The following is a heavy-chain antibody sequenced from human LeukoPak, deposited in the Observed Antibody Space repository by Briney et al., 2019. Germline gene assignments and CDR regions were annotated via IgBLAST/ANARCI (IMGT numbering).Heavy chain of an antibody. J-gene: IGHJ5*02. CDR2: ISGSGGST. Sequence: GGSLRLSCAASGFTFSSYAMSWVRQAPGKGLEGVSAISGSGGSTDYADSVKGRFNISRDNSKNTLYLQMNRLRAEDTAVYYCAKDPYSAVMIGWFDPWGQGTLVTVSS. CDR3: AKDPYSAVMIGWFDP. CDR1: GFTFSSYA. V-gene: IGHV3-23*01. D-gene: IGHD3-22*01.